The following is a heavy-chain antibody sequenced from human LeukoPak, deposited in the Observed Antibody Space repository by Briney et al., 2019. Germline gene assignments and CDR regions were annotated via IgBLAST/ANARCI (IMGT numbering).Heavy chain of an antibody. V-gene: IGHV3-20*04. CDR1: GFTFDDYG. D-gene: IGHD6-6*01. Sequence: GGSLRLSCAASGFTFDDYGMSWVRQVSGKGLEWVSGLNWNDGSTVYADSVKGRFTISRDNAKNSLYLQMNSLRAGDTALYYCARNMYNISSAAFDMWGQGTMVTVSS. J-gene: IGHJ3*02. CDR3: ARNMYNISSAAFDM. CDR2: LNWNDGST.